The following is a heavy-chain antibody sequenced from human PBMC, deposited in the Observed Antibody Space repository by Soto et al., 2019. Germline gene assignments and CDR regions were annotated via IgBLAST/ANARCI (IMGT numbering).Heavy chain of an antibody. CDR2: IFWDDDK. Sequence: QITLRESGPTLVKPTQTLTLTCTLSGFSLNTREVGVGWIRQPPGKALEWLALIFWDDDKRYSSSLKTRLTISTDSSKSQVVLTMTTMDPVDTATHYGAHVRSGPLIEGYLGYYVDYWGQGTLVTVSS. CDR1: GFSLNTREVG. V-gene: IGHV2-5*02. CDR3: AHVRSGPLIEGYLGYYVDY. D-gene: IGHD1-26*01. J-gene: IGHJ4*02.